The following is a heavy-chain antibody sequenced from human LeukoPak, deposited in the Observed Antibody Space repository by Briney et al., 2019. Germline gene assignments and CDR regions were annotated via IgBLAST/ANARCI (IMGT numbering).Heavy chain of an antibody. CDR3: ARGPARYYYYGSGSYPYYFDY. D-gene: IGHD3-10*01. V-gene: IGHV4-34*01. CDR1: GGSFSGYY. Sequence: SETLSLTCAVYGGSFSGYYWSWIRQPPGKGLEWLGEINHSGSTNYNPSLKSRVTISVDTSKIQFSLKLSSVTAADTAVYYCARGPARYYYYGSGSYPYYFDYWGQGTLVTVSS. CDR2: INHSGST. J-gene: IGHJ4*02.